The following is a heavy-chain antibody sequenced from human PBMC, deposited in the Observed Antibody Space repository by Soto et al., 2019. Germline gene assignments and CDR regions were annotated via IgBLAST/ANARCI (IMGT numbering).Heavy chain of an antibody. CDR1: GYSFTNYG. J-gene: IGHJ4*02. D-gene: IGHD3-3*01. CDR2: ISPYTGNT. CDR3: ARGGLLRLDY. Sequence: QVQLVQSGAEVKKPGASVKVSCKASGYSFTNYGIRRVRQAPGQGLAWMGWISPYTGNTNYAQNFQGRVTMTTDTSTSTAYMELRSLRSDDTAVYYCARGGLLRLDYWGQGTLVTVSS. V-gene: IGHV1-18*01.